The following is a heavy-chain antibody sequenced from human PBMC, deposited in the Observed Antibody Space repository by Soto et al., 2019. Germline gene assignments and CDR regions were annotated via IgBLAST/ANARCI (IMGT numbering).Heavy chain of an antibody. D-gene: IGHD3-16*01. V-gene: IGHV1-18*01. CDR2: MNANSGNT. Sequence: ASVKVSCKASGYTFTSYDINWVRQATGQGLERMGWMNANSGNTNYAQKLQGRVTMTTDTSTSTAYMELRSLRSDDTAVYYCARDGTLFGGGNFDYWGQGTLVTVSS. J-gene: IGHJ4*02. CDR1: GYTFTSYD. CDR3: ARDGTLFGGGNFDY.